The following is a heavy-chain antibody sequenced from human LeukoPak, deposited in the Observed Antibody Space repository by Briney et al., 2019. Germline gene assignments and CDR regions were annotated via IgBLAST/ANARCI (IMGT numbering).Heavy chain of an antibody. Sequence: SETLSLTCTVSGGSISSYYWSWIRQPPGKGLEWIGYIYYSGSTNYNPSLKSRVTISVDTSKNQFSLKLSSVTAADTAVYYCARDGRRSSNGWYAARGWFDPWGQGTLVTVSS. CDR1: GGSISSYY. D-gene: IGHD6-19*01. CDR3: ARDGRRSSNGWYAARGWFDP. CDR2: IYYSGST. J-gene: IGHJ5*02. V-gene: IGHV4-59*01.